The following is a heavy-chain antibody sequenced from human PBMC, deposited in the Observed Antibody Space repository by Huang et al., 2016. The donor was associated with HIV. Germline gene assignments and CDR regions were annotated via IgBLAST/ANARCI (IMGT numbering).Heavy chain of an antibody. D-gene: IGHD6-19*01. CDR3: ALKGDSSGWEYFRH. Sequence: QVQLVESGGGVVQPGRSLRLSCAASGFTFSSYGMHWVRQAPGKGLGWVAVIWYDGSNKYYADSVKGRFTISRDNSKNTLYLQMNSLKTEDTAVYYCALKGDSSGWEYFRHWGQGTLVTVSS. CDR1: GFTFSSYG. V-gene: IGHV3-33*08. CDR2: IWYDGSNK. J-gene: IGHJ1*01.